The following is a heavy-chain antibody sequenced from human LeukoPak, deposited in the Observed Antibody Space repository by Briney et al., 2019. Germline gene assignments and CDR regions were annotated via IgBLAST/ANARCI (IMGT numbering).Heavy chain of an antibody. V-gene: IGHV1-18*01. Sequence: ASVKVSCKASGYTFTSYGISWVRQAPGQGLEWMGWISAYNGNTNYAQKLQGRVTMTTDTSTSTAYMELRSLRSDDTAVYYCARAMYYYDSSGYYYNWFDRWGQGTLVTVSS. CDR3: ARAMYYYDSSGYYYNWFDR. CDR1: GYTFTSYG. J-gene: IGHJ5*02. CDR2: ISAYNGNT. D-gene: IGHD3-22*01.